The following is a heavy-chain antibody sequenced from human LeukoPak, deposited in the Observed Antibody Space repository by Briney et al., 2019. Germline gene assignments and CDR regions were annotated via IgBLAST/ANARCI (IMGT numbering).Heavy chain of an antibody. CDR2: IYYSGST. CDR3: ARRSSGWSFDY. CDR1: GGSISSSSYY. D-gene: IGHD6-19*01. J-gene: IGHJ4*02. V-gene: IGHV4-39*07. Sequence: SETLSLTCTVSGGSISSSSYYWGWIRQPPGKGLEWIGSIYYSGSTYYNPSLKSRVTISVDTSKNQFSLKLSSVTAADTAVYYCARRSSGWSFDYWGQGTLVTVSS.